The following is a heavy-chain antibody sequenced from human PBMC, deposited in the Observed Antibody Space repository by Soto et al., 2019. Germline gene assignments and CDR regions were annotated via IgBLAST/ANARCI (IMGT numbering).Heavy chain of an antibody. CDR2: ISGSGGST. J-gene: IGHJ5*02. D-gene: IGHD3-10*01. Sequence: PGGSLRLSCAASGFTFSSYAMSWVRQAPGKGLEWVSAISGSGGSTYYADSVKGRFTISRDNSKNTLYLQMNSLRAEDTAVYYWAKDTFGELYGNWFDPGGKGTLVTVSS. V-gene: IGHV3-23*01. CDR1: GFTFSSYA. CDR3: AKDTFGELYGNWFDP.